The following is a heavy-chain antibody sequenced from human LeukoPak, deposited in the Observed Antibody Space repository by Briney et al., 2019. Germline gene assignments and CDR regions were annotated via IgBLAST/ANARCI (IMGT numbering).Heavy chain of an antibody. CDR3: AREGGAAIAWDY. CDR2: ISSSSSYI. D-gene: IGHD3-16*01. J-gene: IGHJ4*02. CDR1: GFTFSSYS. Sequence: GGSLRLSCAASGFTFSSYSMNWVRQAPGKGLEWVSSISSSSSYIYYADSVKGRFTISRDNAKNSLYLQMNSLRAEDTAVYYCAREGGAAIAWDYWGQGTLVTVSS. V-gene: IGHV3-21*01.